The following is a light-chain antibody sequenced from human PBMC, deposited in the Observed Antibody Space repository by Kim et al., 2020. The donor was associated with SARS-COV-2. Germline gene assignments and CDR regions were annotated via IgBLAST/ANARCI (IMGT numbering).Light chain of an antibody. CDR1: QDISNY. V-gene: IGKV1-33*01. CDR2: DAS. J-gene: IGKJ4*01. CDR3: QQYNSYSPT. Sequence: DIQMTQSPSTLSASVGDRVTITCQASQDISNYLNWYQQKPGKAPKLLIYDASNLETGVPSRFSGSGSGTEFIFTISSLQPDDFGTYYCQQYNSYSPTFGEGTKVDIK.